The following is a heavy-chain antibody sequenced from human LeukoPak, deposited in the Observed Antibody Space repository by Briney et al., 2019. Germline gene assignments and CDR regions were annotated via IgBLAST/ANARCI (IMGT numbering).Heavy chain of an antibody. V-gene: IGHV3-21*01. Sequence: GGSLRLSCAASRFTFSSYSMNWVRQAPGKGLEWVSSISSSSSYIYYADSVKGRFTISRDNAKNSLYLQMNSLRAEDTAVYYCARGGAGSGNYYHYFEYWGQGTLVTVSS. D-gene: IGHD3-10*01. J-gene: IGHJ4*02. CDR3: ARGGAGSGNYYHYFEY. CDR2: ISSSSSYI. CDR1: RFTFSSYS.